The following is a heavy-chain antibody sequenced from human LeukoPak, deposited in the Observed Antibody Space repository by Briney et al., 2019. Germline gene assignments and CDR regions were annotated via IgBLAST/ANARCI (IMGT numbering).Heavy chain of an antibody. CDR1: GFTFSSYG. CDR2: IRYDESKT. V-gene: IGHV3-30*02. J-gene: IGHJ4*02. Sequence: GGSLRLSCAASGFTFSSYGMHWVRQAPAKGLEWVAFIRYDESKTFYGDSVKGRFTVSRDNSKNTLYLQMNSLRAEDAAVYYCAKSHLPNSYSGTYYCDYWGQGTQVTVSS. CDR3: AKSHLPNSYSGTYYCDY. D-gene: IGHD1-26*01.